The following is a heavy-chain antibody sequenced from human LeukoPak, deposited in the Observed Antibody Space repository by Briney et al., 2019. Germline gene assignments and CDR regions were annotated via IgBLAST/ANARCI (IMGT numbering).Heavy chain of an antibody. CDR3: VRDSTSSGWYYYYYGMDV. D-gene: IGHD6-19*01. Sequence: GGSLRLSFAASGFTFSSYWMSWVRQAPGKGLEWVANIKQDGSDEYYVDSVKGRFTISRDNAKNSLYLQMNSLRAEDTAVYYCVRDSTSSGWYYYYYGMDVWGQGTTVTVSS. J-gene: IGHJ6*02. V-gene: IGHV3-7*01. CDR1: GFTFSSYW. CDR2: IKQDGSDE.